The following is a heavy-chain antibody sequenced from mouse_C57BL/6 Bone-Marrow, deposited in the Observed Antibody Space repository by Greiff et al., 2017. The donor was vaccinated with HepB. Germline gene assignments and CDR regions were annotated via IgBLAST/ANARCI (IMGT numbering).Heavy chain of an antibody. V-gene: IGHV5-17*01. CDR3: ARNYDGYPYYYAMDY. CDR2: ISSGSSTI. D-gene: IGHD2-3*01. Sequence: EVKVVESGGGLVKPGGSLKLSCAASGFTFSDYGMHWVRQAPEKGLEWVAYISSGSSTIYYADTVKGRFTISRDNAKNTLFLQMTSLRSEDTAMYYCARNYDGYPYYYAMDYWGQGTSVTVSS. CDR1: GFTFSDYG. J-gene: IGHJ4*01.